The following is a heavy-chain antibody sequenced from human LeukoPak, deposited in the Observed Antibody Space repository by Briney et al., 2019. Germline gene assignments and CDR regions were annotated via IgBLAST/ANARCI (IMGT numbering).Heavy chain of an antibody. D-gene: IGHD3-10*01. CDR2: IYSSGST. V-gene: IGHV4-59*12. CDR3: ARSYYFDY. Sequence: PSETLSPTCTVSGGSISGYYWSWIRQPPGKGLEWIGYIYSSGSTKYSPSLKSRVTMSVDTSKNQFSLKLSSVTAADTAVYYCARSYYFDYWGQGTLVTVSS. J-gene: IGHJ4*02. CDR1: GGSISGYY.